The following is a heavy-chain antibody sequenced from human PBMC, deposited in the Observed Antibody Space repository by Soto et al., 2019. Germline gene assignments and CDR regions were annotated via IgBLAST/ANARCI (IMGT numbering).Heavy chain of an antibody. CDR2: ISYDGSNK. D-gene: IGHD4-17*01. Sequence: GGSLRLSCAASGFTFSSYGMHWVRQAPGKGLEWVAVISYDGSNKYYADSVKGRFTISRDNSKNTLYLQMNSLRAEDTAVYYCAKDFGPTVTRNYFDYWGQGTLVTVSS. V-gene: IGHV3-30*18. CDR3: AKDFGPTVTRNYFDY. CDR1: GFTFSSYG. J-gene: IGHJ4*02.